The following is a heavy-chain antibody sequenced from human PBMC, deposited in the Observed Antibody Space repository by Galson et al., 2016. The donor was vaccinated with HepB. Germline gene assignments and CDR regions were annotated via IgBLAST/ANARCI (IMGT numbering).Heavy chain of an antibody. CDR3: TTWLSHHFDY. D-gene: IGHD6-19*01. Sequence: SGFTFRNYALSWVRRAPGKGLEWVSHIDGPTPNTHYADSVRGRFSIYRDNSRDTLYLQMDSLTAEDSAIYYCTTWLSHHFDYWGQGTRVTVSS. CDR2: IDGPTPNT. CDR1: GFTFRNYA. J-gene: IGHJ4*02. V-gene: IGHV3-23*01.